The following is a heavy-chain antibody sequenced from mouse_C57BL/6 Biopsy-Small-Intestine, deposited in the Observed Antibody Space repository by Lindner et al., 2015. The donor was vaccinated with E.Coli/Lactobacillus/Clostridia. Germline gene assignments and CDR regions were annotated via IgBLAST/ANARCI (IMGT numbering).Heavy chain of an antibody. Sequence: VQLQESGADLVKPGASVKLSCKASGYTFTGYDINWVKQRPGQGLEWIGWIYPRDGRTKYNEKFKDKATLTVDTSSSTAYMELHSLTSEDSAVYFCAREGSIMDNWGQGTSVTVSS. V-gene: IGHV1-85*01. CDR1: GYTFTGYD. CDR3: AREGSIMDN. J-gene: IGHJ4*01. CDR2: IYPRDGRT.